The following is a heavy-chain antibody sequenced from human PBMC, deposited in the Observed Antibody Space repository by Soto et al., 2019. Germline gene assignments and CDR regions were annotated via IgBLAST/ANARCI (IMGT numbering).Heavy chain of an antibody. CDR3: ATPKTPVLGFDP. CDR1: VYPITKLH. Sequence: ARAKVLRSVSVYPITKLHMHWVRQAPGKGLEWMGGFDPEDGETIYAQKFQGRVTMTEDTSTDTAYMELSSLRSEDTAVYYCATPKTPVLGFDPWGQGTLVTVSS. D-gene: IGHD3-3*02. V-gene: IGHV1-24*01. CDR2: FDPEDGET. J-gene: IGHJ5*02.